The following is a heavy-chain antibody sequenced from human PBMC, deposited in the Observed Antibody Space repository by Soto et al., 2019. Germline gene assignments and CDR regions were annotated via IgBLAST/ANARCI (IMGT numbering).Heavy chain of an antibody. Sequence: QITLRQSGPTRVRPTQPLTLTCNFSGFSLSSSGVGVGWIRQPPGKAPEWLVVIYWDDDKRYSPSLKSRLTIPKDPSTNKVVLTMTNLDTVDTGTYYCAHRALYSGSYWDGGYFDAWGQGTPVTVSP. CDR1: GFSLSSSGVG. CDR3: AHRALYSGSYWDGGYFDA. J-gene: IGHJ4*02. D-gene: IGHD1-26*01. V-gene: IGHV2-5*02. CDR2: IYWDDDK.